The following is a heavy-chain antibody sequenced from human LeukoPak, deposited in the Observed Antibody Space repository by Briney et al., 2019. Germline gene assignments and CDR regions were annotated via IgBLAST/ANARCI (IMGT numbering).Heavy chain of an antibody. J-gene: IGHJ5*02. V-gene: IGHV3-66*01. Sequence: GGSLRLSCAASGFTFSSHSMNWVRQAPGKGLEWVSVIYSGGSTYYADSVKGRFTISRDNSKNTLYLQMNSLRAEDTAVYYCARGGDDILTGLSWFDPWGQGTLVTVSS. D-gene: IGHD3-9*01. CDR2: IYSGGST. CDR1: GFTFSSHS. CDR3: ARGGDDILTGLSWFDP.